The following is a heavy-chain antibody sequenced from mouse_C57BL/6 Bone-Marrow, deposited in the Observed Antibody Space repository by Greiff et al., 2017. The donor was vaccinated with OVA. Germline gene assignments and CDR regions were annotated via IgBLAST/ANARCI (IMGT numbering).Heavy chain of an antibody. V-gene: IGHV1-62-3*01. Sequence: VQLQQPGSELVKPGASVKLSSKASGYTFACCWMHWVKQRPGRGLEWIGRIDPNSGGTKYNEKFKSKATLTVDKPSSTAYMQLSSLTSEYSAVYYCSSSSYEDYYAMHYWGQGTPVTDSS. CDR1: GYTFACCW. CDR2: IDPNSGGT. D-gene: IGHD1-1*01. CDR3: SSSSYEDYYAMHY. J-gene: IGHJ4*01.